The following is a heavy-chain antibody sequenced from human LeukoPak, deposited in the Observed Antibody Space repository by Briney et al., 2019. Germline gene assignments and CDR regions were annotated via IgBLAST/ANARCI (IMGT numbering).Heavy chain of an antibody. CDR1: GFTFSSYG. J-gene: IGHJ4*02. CDR3: AKGSAAGRPYYFDY. D-gene: IGHD6-25*01. CDR2: ISYDGSNK. V-gene: IGHV3-30*18. Sequence: GGSLRLSCAASGFTFSSYGMHWVRQAPGKGLEWVAVISYDGSNKYYADSVKGRFTISRDNSKNTLYLQMNSLRAEDTAVYYCAKGSAAGRPYYFDYWGQGTLVTVSS.